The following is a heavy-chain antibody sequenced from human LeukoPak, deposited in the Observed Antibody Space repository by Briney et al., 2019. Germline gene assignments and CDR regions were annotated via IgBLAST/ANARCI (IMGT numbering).Heavy chain of an antibody. J-gene: IGHJ3*02. V-gene: IGHV3-53*01. CDR2: IYSGGST. D-gene: IGHD6-13*01. CDR1: GFTVNSNY. Sequence: GGSLRLSCAASGFTVNSNYMSWVRQAPGKGLEWVSVIYSGGSTYYADSVKGRFTISRDNSKNTLYLQMNSLRAEDTAVYYCARDPAAAGFFDIWGQGTMVTASS. CDR3: ARDPAAAGFFDI.